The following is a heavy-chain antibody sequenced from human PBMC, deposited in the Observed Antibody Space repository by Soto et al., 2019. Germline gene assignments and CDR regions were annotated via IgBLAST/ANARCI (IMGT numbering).Heavy chain of an antibody. CDR3: ARDRAVTTSYYYYGMDV. CDR2: IYYSGST. V-gene: IGHV4-30-4*01. D-gene: IGHD4-17*01. CDR1: GGSISSYY. Sequence: PSETLSLTCTVSGGSISSYYWSWIRQPPGKGLEWIGYIYYSGSTYYNPSLKSRVTISVDTSKNQFSLKLSSVTAADTAVYYCARDRAVTTSYYYYGMDVWGQGTTVTVSS. J-gene: IGHJ6*02.